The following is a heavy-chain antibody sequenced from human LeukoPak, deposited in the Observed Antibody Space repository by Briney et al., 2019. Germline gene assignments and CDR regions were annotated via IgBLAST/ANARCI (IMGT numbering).Heavy chain of an antibody. Sequence: SETLSLTCAVYGGSFSGYYWSWIRQPPGKGLEWIGEINHSGSTNHNPSLKSRVTISVDTSKNQFSLKLSSVTAADTAVYYCAREEEATTLRPVYYFDYWGQGTLVTVSS. D-gene: IGHD4-11*01. CDR2: INHSGST. V-gene: IGHV4-34*01. CDR3: AREEEATTLRPVYYFDY. J-gene: IGHJ4*02. CDR1: GGSFSGYY.